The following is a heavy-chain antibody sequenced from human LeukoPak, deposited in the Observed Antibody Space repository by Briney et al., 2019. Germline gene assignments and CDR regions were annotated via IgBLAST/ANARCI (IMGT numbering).Heavy chain of an antibody. J-gene: IGHJ4*02. V-gene: IGHV3-30-3*01. D-gene: IGHD1-26*01. CDR3: ARDSLVGATIFDY. CDR1: GFTFSSYA. Sequence: PGGSLRLSCAASGFTFSSYAMHWVRQAPGKGLEWVAVISYDGSNKYYADSVKGRFTISRDNSKNTLYLQMNSLRAEDTAVYYCARDSLVGATIFDYWGQGTLVTVSS. CDR2: ISYDGSNK.